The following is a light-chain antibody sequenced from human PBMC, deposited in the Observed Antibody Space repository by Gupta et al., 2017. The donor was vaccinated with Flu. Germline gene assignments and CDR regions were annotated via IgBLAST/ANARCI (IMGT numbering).Light chain of an antibody. Sequence: ATLSVSPGERATLACRASQSAGSDLAWYKQRPGQSPRLLIYAASSRDTGVPARFSGGGYGTEFTLTISSRQSEDLAAYYCQQYQKRPPITIGQGTKVEFK. CDR3: QQYQKRPPIT. J-gene: IGKJ1*01. CDR2: AAS. V-gene: IGKV3-15*01. CDR1: QSAGSD.